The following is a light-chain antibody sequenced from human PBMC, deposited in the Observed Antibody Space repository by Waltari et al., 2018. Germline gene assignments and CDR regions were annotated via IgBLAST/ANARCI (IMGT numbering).Light chain of an antibody. Sequence: QSALTQPASVSGSPGQSITISCPGTSSDVGWHNFVSWYQQHPGKAPKLIVFGVTNRPSGISDRFSGSKSGNTASLTISGLQAEDEGDYYCSSYRSSAIVVFGGGTKLSVL. V-gene: IGLV2-14*03. CDR3: SSYRSSAIVV. CDR1: SSDVGWHNF. CDR2: GVT. J-gene: IGLJ2*01.